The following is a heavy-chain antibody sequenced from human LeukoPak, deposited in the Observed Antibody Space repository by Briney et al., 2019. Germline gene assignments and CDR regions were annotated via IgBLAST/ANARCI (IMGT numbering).Heavy chain of an antibody. CDR1: GYTFIDHY. CDR3: ARAGHNSNSGGYDF. V-gene: IGHV1-2*02. Sequence: GASVKVSCKPSGYTFIDHYLHWVRQAPGPGLESLGWIDPYTGYTNYPQKFQGRVTMTRDTSSSTAYMELNSLRSDDTAVYYCARAGHNSNSGGYDFWGLGTLVTVSS. CDR2: IDPYTGYT. J-gene: IGHJ4*02. D-gene: IGHD3-22*01.